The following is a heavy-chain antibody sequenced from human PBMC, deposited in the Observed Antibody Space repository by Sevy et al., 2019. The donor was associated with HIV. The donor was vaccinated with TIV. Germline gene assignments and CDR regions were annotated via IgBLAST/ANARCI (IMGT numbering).Heavy chain of an antibody. CDR1: GVTFSSYG. D-gene: IGHD3-3*01. CDR3: AHSSGLYGYYYGMDV. J-gene: IGHJ6*02. V-gene: IGHV3-30*03. Sequence: GGSLRLSCAASGVTFSSYGIHWVRQSPGKGLVWVAVISYDGSKKNHAESMKGRFTISRDNSKNTLYLEMSSLRPDDTAVYYCAHSSGLYGYYYGMDVWGQGTTVTVSS. CDR2: ISYDGSKK.